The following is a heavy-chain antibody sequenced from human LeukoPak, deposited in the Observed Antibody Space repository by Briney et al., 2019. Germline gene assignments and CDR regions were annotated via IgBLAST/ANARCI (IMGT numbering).Heavy chain of an antibody. J-gene: IGHJ6*02. CDR1: GFTFSSYA. CDR3: AKDRRSSSWYPKARYYYYGMDV. V-gene: IGHV3-23*01. CDR2: ISGSGGST. D-gene: IGHD6-13*01. Sequence: PGGSLRLSCAASGFTFSSYAMSWVRQAPGKGLEWVSAISGSGGSTYYADSVKSRFTISRDNSKNTLYLQMNSLRAEDTAVYYCAKDRRSSSWYPKARYYYYGMDVWGQGTTVTVSS.